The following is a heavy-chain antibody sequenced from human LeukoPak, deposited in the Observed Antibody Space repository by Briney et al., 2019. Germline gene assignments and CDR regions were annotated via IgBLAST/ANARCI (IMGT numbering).Heavy chain of an antibody. CDR3: AKDGGLWVSAHWGDS. CDR1: GFSFDTFS. J-gene: IGHJ4*02. CDR2: ISNDESKI. D-gene: IGHD7-27*01. Sequence: HPGGSLRLSCTAFGFSFDTFSMHWVRQIPGKGLEWVAVISNDESKIYYAGSVKGRFTVSRDNSKNTLFLQMNSLRAEDTAVYYCAKDGGLWVSAHWGDSWGRGTLVTVSS. V-gene: IGHV3-30-3*01.